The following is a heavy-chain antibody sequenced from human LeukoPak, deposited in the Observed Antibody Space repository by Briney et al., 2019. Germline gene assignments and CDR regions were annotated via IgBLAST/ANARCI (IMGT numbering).Heavy chain of an antibody. J-gene: IGHJ4*02. D-gene: IGHD3-16*01. CDR2: INTNNGQT. CDR1: GYTFTSYG. Sequence: ASVKVSCKASGYTFTSYGISWVRQAPGQGLEWMGWINTNNGQTNYAQKVQGRVTITRNTSISTAYMELSSLRSEDTAVYYCAREPLGGSDFDYWGQGTLVTVSS. V-gene: IGHV1-8*01. CDR3: AREPLGGSDFDY.